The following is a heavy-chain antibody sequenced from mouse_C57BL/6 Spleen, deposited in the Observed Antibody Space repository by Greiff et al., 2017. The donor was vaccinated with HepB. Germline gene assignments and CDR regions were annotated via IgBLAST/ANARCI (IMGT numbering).Heavy chain of an antibody. CDR2: INPYNGGT. CDR3: ARDWGYFDY. V-gene: IGHV1-19*01. D-gene: IGHD4-1*01. J-gene: IGHJ2*01. CDR1: GYTFTDYY. Sequence: EVKLQESGPVLVKPGASVKMSCKASGYTFTDYYMNWVKQSHGKSLEWIGVINPYNGGTSYNQKFKGKATLTVDKSSSTAYMELNSPTSEDSAVYYCARDWGYFDYWGQGTTLTVSS.